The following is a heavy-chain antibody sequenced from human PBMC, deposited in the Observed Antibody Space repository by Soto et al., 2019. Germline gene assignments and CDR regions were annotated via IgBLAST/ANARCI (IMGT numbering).Heavy chain of an antibody. J-gene: IGHJ4*01. Sequence: QVQLVQSEAKVKKPGASVKVSCKASGYTFPNYGTNWGRQAPGQGLEWLGWVSAYNGERRYAQRVQARVIMTTDTSTTTAYMELRSLRSDDTAVYYCSRGTSIPASGDYWGQGTLVTVSS. CDR3: SRGTSIPASGDY. V-gene: IGHV1-18*01. D-gene: IGHD6-6*01. CDR2: VSAYNGER. CDR1: GYTFPNYG.